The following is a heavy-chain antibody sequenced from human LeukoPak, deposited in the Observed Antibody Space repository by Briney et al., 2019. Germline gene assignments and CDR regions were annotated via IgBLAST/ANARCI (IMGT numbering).Heavy chain of an antibody. CDR1: GYTFTSYH. D-gene: IGHD6-13*01. CDR3: ARDSSNSGWYDY. CDR2: INPSGGST. J-gene: IGHJ4*02. Sequence: ASVKVSCKASGYTFTSYHMHWVRQAPGQGLEWMGIINPSGGSTGYAQKFQGRVTMTRDTSTSTVYMELSSLRSEDTAVYYCARDSSNSGWYDYWGQGTLVTVSS. V-gene: IGHV1-46*01.